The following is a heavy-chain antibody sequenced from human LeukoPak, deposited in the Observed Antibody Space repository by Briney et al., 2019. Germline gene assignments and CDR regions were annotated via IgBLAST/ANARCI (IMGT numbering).Heavy chain of an antibody. CDR2: ISSYNGNT. Sequence: ASVKVSCKASGYTFNSYGVNWVRQAPGQGLEWMGWISSYNGNTYYGQRIQGRVTMTTDTSTRTVYMELRSLRSDDTAVYYCARGAGSGSHVSAFDIWGQGTKVTVSS. J-gene: IGHJ3*02. CDR3: ARGAGSGSHVSAFDI. D-gene: IGHD1-26*01. V-gene: IGHV1-18*01. CDR1: GYTFNSYG.